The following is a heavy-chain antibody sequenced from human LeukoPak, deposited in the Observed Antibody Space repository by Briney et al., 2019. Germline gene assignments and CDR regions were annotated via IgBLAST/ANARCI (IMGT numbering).Heavy chain of an antibody. CDR3: AEWFSGRVNF. CDR1: GFTLSSNW. J-gene: IGHJ4*02. CDR2: IRMEAMAT. V-gene: IGHV3-30*02. D-gene: IGHD3-3*01. Sequence: GGSLRLSRAASGFTLSSNWMSWVRQAPGKGREWVAFIRMEAMATYYADSVRGCYTLSRRKYNNVMYLQMNSLRPEDTAVYYCAEWFSGRVNFWGQGTLVIVSS.